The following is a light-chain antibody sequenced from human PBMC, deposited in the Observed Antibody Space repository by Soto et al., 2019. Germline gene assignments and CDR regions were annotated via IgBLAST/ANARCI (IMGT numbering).Light chain of an antibody. CDR2: GAS. CDR1: QTVSGNY. Sequence: EIVLKQSPGTLSLSPGERATLSCRASQTVSGNYLVWYQQKPGQAPRFLIYGASTRATGIPDRFSGSGSGTDFTLTINRLEPEDFAVYYCHLYNNWPLTWTFGQGTKVDIK. V-gene: IGKV3-20*01. CDR3: HLYNNWPLTWT. J-gene: IGKJ1*01.